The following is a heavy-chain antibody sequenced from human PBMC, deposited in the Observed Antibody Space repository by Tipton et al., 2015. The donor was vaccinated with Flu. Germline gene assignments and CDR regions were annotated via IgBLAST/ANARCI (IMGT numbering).Heavy chain of an antibody. CDR1: GYSISSGYY. CDR2: IYHSGST. CDR3: ARDLAHVAAAGFDY. V-gene: IGHV4-38-2*02. D-gene: IGHD6-13*01. J-gene: IGHJ4*02. Sequence: TLSLTCAVSGYSISSGYYWGWIRQPPGKGLEWIGSIYHSGSTYYNPPLKSRVTISVDTSKNQFSLKLSSVTAADTAVYYCARDLAHVAAAGFDYWGQGTLVTVSS.